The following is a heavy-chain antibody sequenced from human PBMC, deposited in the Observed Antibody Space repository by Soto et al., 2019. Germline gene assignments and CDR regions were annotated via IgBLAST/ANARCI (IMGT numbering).Heavy chain of an antibody. D-gene: IGHD3-22*01. CDR3: ARHEEGYDSSGYYPREGSAFDI. V-gene: IGHV4-39*01. Sequence: QLQLQESGPGLVKPSETLSLTCTVSGGSISSSSYYWGWIRQPPGQGLEWIGSIYYSGSTYYNPSLKSRFHISVDTSMNQCSQKLSSVPAADTAVYYCARHEEGYDSSGYYPREGSAFDIWGQGTMVTVSS. J-gene: IGHJ3*02. CDR1: GGSISSSSYY. CDR2: IYYSGST.